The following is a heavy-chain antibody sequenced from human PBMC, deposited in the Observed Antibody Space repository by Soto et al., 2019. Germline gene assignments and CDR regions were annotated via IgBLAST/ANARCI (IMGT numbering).Heavy chain of an antibody. CDR3: AKVTSRGGNYDFWSNDNWFDP. CDR2: ISGSGGST. Sequence: SFAASGFTFSSYAMSWVRQAPGKGLEWVSAISGSGGSTYYADSVKGRFTVSRDNSKNTLYLQMNSLRAEDTAVYYCAKVTSRGGNYDFWSNDNWFDPWGQGTLVTVSS. V-gene: IGHV3-23*01. J-gene: IGHJ5*02. CDR1: GFTFSSYA. D-gene: IGHD3-3*01.